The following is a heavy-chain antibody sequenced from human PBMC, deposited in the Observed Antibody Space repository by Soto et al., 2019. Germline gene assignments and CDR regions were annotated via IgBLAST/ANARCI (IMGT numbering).Heavy chain of an antibody. V-gene: IGHV1-69*01. D-gene: IGHD3-10*01. CDR1: GGTFSSYA. CDR2: IIPIFGTA. J-gene: IGHJ6*02. CDR3: AREADVVTMVRRVIIERKYGIDV. Sequence: QVQLVQSGAEVEKPGSSEKVSCKASGGTFSSYAISWVRQAPGQGLEWMGGIIPIFGTANYAQKFQGRVTITADESTSTAYTELSSLRSEDTAVYYCAREADVVTMVRRVIIERKYGIDVWGQGTTVTVSS.